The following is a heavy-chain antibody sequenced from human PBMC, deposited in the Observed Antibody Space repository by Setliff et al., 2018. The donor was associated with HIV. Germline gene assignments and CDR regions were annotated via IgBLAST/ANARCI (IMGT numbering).Heavy chain of an antibody. CDR3: ARVGSYWTQFDY. CDR2: MTPYSGNT. D-gene: IGHD2-15*01. J-gene: IGHJ4*01. Sequence: GASVKVSCKTSGYMFSSYGISWVRQAPGQGLEWMGWMTPYSGNTGYAQKFQGRVSMTRNTSISTAYMELSSLRSEDTAVYYCARVGSYWTQFDYWGQGTLVTVSS. V-gene: IGHV1-8*01. CDR1: GYMFSSYG.